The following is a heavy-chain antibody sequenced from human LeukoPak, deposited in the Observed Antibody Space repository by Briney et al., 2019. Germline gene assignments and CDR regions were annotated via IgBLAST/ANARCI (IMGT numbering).Heavy chain of an antibody. CDR2: IWYDGSNK. CDR3: ARGGKYYYGSGLYMDV. D-gene: IGHD3-10*01. Sequence: PGRSLRLSCAASGFTFSSYGMHWVRQAPGKGLEWVAVIWYDGSNKYYADSVKGRFTISRDNSKNTLYLQMNSLRAEDTAVYYCARGGKYYYGSGLYMDVWGQGTTVTVSS. CDR1: GFTFSSYG. V-gene: IGHV3-33*01. J-gene: IGHJ6*02.